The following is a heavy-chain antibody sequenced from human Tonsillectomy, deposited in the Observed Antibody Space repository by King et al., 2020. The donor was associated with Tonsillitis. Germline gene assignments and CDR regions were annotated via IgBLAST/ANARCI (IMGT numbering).Heavy chain of an antibody. CDR2: ISSSSSAI. J-gene: IGHJ1*01. D-gene: IGHD2-2*01. Sequence: VQLVESGGGLVQPGGSLRLSCAASGFTFSNYSMNWVRQAPGKGLEWVSYISSSSSAIYYADSVKGRFTISRDNVKNSLYLQMNSLRAEDTAVYYCARGVPAPMSDFQHWGQGTLVTVSS. CDR3: ARGVPAPMSDFQH. CDR1: GFTFSNYS. V-gene: IGHV3-48*01.